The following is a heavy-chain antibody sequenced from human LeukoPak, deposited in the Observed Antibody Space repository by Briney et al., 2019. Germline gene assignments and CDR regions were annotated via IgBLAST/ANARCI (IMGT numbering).Heavy chain of an antibody. Sequence: GGSLRLSCAASGFTFSDYYMSWIRQAPGKGLEWVSYISSSGSTIYYADSVKGRFTISRDNAKNSLYLQMNSLRAEDTAVYYCARAATSSSFDFHYYYYGMDVWGQGTRSPSP. CDR3: ARAATSSSFDFHYYYYGMDV. CDR1: GFTFSDYY. D-gene: IGHD6-6*01. V-gene: IGHV3-11*01. CDR2: ISSSGSTI. J-gene: IGHJ6*02.